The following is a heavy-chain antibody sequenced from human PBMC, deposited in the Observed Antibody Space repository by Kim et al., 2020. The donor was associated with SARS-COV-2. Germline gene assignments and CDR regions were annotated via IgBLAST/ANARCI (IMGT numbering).Heavy chain of an antibody. D-gene: IGHD5-18*01. J-gene: IGHJ4*02. V-gene: IGHV3-30*02. CDR3: AKQGGYSYGPNYFDY. Sequence: DSVKGRFTISRDNSKNTLYLQMNSLRAEDTAVYYCAKQGGYSYGPNYFDYWGQGTLVTVSS.